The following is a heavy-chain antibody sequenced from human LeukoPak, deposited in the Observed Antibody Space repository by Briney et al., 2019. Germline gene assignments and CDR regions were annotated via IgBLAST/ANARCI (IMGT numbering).Heavy chain of an antibody. Sequence: PSETLSLTCAVYGGSFSGYYWSWIRQPPGKGLEWIGEINHSGSTNYNPSLKSRVTISVDTSKNQFSLKLSSVTAADTAVYYCARVVATILYYYGMDVWGQGTTVTVSS. V-gene: IGHV4-34*01. CDR1: GGSFSGYY. D-gene: IGHD5-12*01. J-gene: IGHJ6*02. CDR3: ARVVATILYYYGMDV. CDR2: INHSGST.